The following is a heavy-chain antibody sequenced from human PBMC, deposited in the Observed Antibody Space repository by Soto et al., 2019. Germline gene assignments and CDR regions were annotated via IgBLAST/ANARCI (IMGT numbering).Heavy chain of an antibody. CDR2: IYYSGST. V-gene: IGHV4-59*01. D-gene: IGHD5-18*01. Sequence: SETLSLTCTVSGGSISSYYWSWIRQPPGKGLEWIGYIYYSGSTNYNPSLKSRVTISVDTSKNQFSLKLSSVTAADTAVYYCAREGGGDSGYSYGYPSYYYYMDVWGKGTTVTVSS. CDR3: AREGGGDSGYSYGYPSYYYYMDV. CDR1: GGSISSYY. J-gene: IGHJ6*03.